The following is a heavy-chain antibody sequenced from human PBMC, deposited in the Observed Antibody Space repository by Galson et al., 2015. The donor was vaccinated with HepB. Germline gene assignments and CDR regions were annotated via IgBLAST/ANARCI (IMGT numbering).Heavy chain of an antibody. J-gene: IGHJ5*02. V-gene: IGHV1-46*03. CDR1: GYTFTSYY. Sequence: SVKVSCKASGYTFTSYYMHWVRQAPGQGLEWMGIINPSGGSTSYAQKFQGRVTMTRDTSTSTVYMELSSLRSEDTAVYYCARGAVVIAIDAWFDPWGQGTLVTVSS. D-gene: IGHD2-21*01. CDR2: INPSGGST. CDR3: ARGAVVIAIDAWFDP.